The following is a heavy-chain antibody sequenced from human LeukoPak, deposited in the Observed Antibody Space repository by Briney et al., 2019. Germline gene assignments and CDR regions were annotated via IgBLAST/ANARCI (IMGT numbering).Heavy chain of an antibody. V-gene: IGHV1-2*02. Sequence: ASVKVSCKASGYTFTGYYMHWVRQAPGQGLEWMGWINPNSGGTNYAQKFQGRVTMTRDTSISTAYMELSRPRSDDTAVYYCARDLYSSSWYWSPLDYWGQGTLVTVSS. CDR3: ARDLYSSSWYWSPLDY. J-gene: IGHJ4*02. CDR2: INPNSGGT. CDR1: GYTFTGYY. D-gene: IGHD6-13*01.